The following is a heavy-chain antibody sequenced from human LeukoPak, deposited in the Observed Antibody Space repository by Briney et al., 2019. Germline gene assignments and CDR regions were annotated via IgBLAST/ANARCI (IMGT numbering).Heavy chain of an antibody. Sequence: ASVKVSCKASGYTFTGYFMHWVRQAPGQGLEWMGWINPNSGGTNYAQKFQGRVTMTRDTSISTAYMELSRLRSDDTAVYYCARGFLGYYYGSGSYLFDYWGQGTLVTVSS. CDR1: GYTFTGYF. V-gene: IGHV1-2*02. CDR2: INPNSGGT. J-gene: IGHJ4*02. CDR3: ARGFLGYYYGSGSYLFDY. D-gene: IGHD3-10*01.